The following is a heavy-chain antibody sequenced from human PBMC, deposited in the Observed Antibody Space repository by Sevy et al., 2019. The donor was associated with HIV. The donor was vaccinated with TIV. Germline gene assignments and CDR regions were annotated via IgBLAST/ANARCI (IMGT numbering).Heavy chain of an antibody. J-gene: IGHJ5*02. D-gene: IGHD4-17*01. CDR3: ARDQHDYAGNVRTGWFDP. CDR1: GFTFSSYA. CDR2: ISYDGTNK. V-gene: IGHV3-30-3*01. Sequence: GGSLRLSCAASGFTFSSYAMHWVRQAPGKGLEWVAVISYDGTNKCYADSVKGRFTISRDNSKKILYVQMNSLRGEDTAVYYCARDQHDYAGNVRTGWFDPWGQGTLVTVSS.